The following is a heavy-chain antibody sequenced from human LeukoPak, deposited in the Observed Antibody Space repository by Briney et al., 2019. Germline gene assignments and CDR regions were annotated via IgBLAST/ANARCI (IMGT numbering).Heavy chain of an antibody. CDR3: ARGPYDISTGYYRLY. Sequence: GGSLRLSCAASGFTVSSNYMSWVRQAPGKGLEWVSVIYSGGSTYYADSVKGRFTISRDNSKNTLYLQMNSLRAEDTAVYYCARGPYDISTGYYRLYWGQGTLVTVSS. J-gene: IGHJ4*02. CDR2: IYSGGST. V-gene: IGHV3-66*01. CDR1: GFTVSSNY. D-gene: IGHD3-9*01.